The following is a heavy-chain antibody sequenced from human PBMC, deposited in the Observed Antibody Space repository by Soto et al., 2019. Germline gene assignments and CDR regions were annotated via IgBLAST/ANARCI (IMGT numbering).Heavy chain of an antibody. J-gene: IGHJ6*03. Sequence: GGSLRLSCAASGFTFSSYAMSWVRQAPGKGLEWVSLIQSGGPTYYADSVKGRFTISRDTSENTVHLQMDSLRAEDTAVYYCARGVSPLSRYMDVWGKGTTVTVLL. CDR2: IQSGGPT. CDR1: GFTFSSYA. V-gene: IGHV3-66*01. CDR3: ARGVSPLSRYMDV.